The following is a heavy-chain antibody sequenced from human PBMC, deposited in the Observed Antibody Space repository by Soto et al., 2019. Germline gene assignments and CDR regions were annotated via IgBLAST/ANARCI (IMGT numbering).Heavy chain of an antibody. Sequence: GASVKVSCKASGYISISSYIQWVRQAPGQGLEWMGVINPSGGSTRYAQKFQGRVTMTRDTSTSTVYMELSSLRSEDSAVYYCASGTAMVFYWGQGTLVTVSS. CDR1: GYISISSY. J-gene: IGHJ4*02. CDR2: INPSGGST. CDR3: ASGTAMVFY. D-gene: IGHD5-18*01. V-gene: IGHV1-46*01.